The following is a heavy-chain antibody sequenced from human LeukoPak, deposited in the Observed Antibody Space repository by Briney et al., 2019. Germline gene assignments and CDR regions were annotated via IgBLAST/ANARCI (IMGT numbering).Heavy chain of an antibody. V-gene: IGHV3-9*01. CDR1: GFTFDDYA. D-gene: IGHD4-11*01. J-gene: IGHJ3*02. CDR3: AKSYDYSNYVPRGHAFDI. CDR2: ISWNSGSI. Sequence: PGGSLRLSCAASGFTFDDYAMHWVRQAPGKGLEWVSGISWNSGSIGYADSVKGRFTISRDNAKNSLYLQMNSLRAEDTALYYCAKSYDYSNYVPRGHAFDIWGQGTMVTVSS.